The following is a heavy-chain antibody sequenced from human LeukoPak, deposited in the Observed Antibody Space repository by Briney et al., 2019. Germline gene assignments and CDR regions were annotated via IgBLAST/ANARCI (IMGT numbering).Heavy chain of an antibody. V-gene: IGHV3-21*01. CDR2: IGSSSSYI. CDR3: ARDRSSTTAPPDAFDI. Sequence: KPGGSLRLSCAASGFTFSSYSMNWVRQAPGKGLEWASSIGSSSSYIYYADSVKGRFTISRDNAKNSLYLQMNSLRAEDTAVYYCARDRSSTTAPPDAFDIWGQGTMVTVSS. CDR1: GFTFSSYS. D-gene: IGHD2-2*01. J-gene: IGHJ3*02.